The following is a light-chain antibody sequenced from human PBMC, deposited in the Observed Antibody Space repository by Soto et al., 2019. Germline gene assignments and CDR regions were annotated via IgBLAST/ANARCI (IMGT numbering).Light chain of an antibody. V-gene: IGLV2-11*01. CDR1: SSDVGGYNY. Sequence: QSALTQPRSVSWSPGQSVTISCTGTSSDVGGYNYVSWYQQHPGKAPKLMIYDVSKRPSGVPDRFSGSKSGNTASLTISGLQAEDEADYYCCSYAGSLVFGGGTKVTVL. J-gene: IGLJ2*01. CDR2: DVS. CDR3: CSYAGSLV.